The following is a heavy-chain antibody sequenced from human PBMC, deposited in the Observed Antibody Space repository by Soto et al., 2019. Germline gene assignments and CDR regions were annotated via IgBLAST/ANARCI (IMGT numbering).Heavy chain of an antibody. CDR2: ISGYNGNT. Sequence: QVQLVQSGAEVKKPGASVKVSCKASGYTFTSYGISWVRQAPGQGLEWKGWISGYNGNTNYAQELQGRVTMTTDTSRSTAYMGLRSLRSDDTAVYYCARDEARTSWLRDWGQGTLVTVSS. D-gene: IGHD2-2*01. J-gene: IGHJ4*02. CDR1: GYTFTSYG. V-gene: IGHV1-18*01. CDR3: ARDEARTSWLRD.